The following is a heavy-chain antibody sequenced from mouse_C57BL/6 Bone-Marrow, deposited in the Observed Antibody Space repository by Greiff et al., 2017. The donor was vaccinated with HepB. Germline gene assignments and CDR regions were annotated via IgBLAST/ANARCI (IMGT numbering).Heavy chain of an antibody. D-gene: IGHD2-3*01. CDR2: IWSDGST. CDR1: GFSLTSYG. Sequence: VQLKESGPGLVAPSQSLSITCTVSGFSLTSYGVHWVRQPPGKGLEWLVVIWSDGSTTYNSALKSRLSISKDNSKSQVFLKMNSLQTDDTAMYYCARHSRDGYYVYWYFDVWGTGTTVTVSS. V-gene: IGHV2-6-1*01. J-gene: IGHJ1*03. CDR3: ARHSRDGYYVYWYFDV.